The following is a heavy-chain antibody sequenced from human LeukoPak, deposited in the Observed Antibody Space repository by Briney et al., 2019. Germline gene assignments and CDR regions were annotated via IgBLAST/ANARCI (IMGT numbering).Heavy chain of an antibody. V-gene: IGHV1-2*02. CDR3: AREYSSGWYGNYYYMDV. CDR1: GYTFTGYY. Sequence: ASVKVSCKASGYTFTGYYMHWVRQAPGQGLEWMGWINPNSGGTNYAQKFQGRVTMTRDTSISTAYMELSRLRSDDTAVYYCAREYSSGWYGNYYYMDVWGKGTTVTVSS. D-gene: IGHD6-19*01. J-gene: IGHJ6*03. CDR2: INPNSGGT.